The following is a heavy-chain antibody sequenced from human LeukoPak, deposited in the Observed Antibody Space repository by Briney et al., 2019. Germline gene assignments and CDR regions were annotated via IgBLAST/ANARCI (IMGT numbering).Heavy chain of an antibody. Sequence: SETLSLTCTVSGGSINSYYWNWIRQPPGKGLEWVGYISYSGYTNYNPSLESRVTISVDTSKNQFSLTLTSVTAADTAVYYCARDLYGGNSGFVYWGQGTLVTVSS. D-gene: IGHD4-23*01. V-gene: IGHV4-59*01. J-gene: IGHJ4*02. CDR1: GGSINSYY. CDR3: ARDLYGGNSGFVY. CDR2: ISYSGYT.